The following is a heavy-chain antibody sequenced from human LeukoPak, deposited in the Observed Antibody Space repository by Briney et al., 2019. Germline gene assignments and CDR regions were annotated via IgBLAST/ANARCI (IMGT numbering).Heavy chain of an antibody. Sequence: SETLSLTCTVSGGSISSYYWSWIRQPPGRGLEWIGYIYYSGSTNYNPSLKSRVTISVDTSKNQFSLKLSSVTAADTAVYYCAREVGATGSWFDPWGQGTLVTVSS. CDR1: GGSISSYY. V-gene: IGHV4-59*01. CDR2: IYYSGST. D-gene: IGHD1-26*01. J-gene: IGHJ5*02. CDR3: AREVGATGSWFDP.